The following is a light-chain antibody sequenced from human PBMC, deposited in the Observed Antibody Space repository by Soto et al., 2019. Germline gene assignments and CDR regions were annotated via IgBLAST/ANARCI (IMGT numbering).Light chain of an antibody. CDR3: SSHTSSSPLV. J-gene: IGLJ2*01. CDR1: SSDVGGSNF. Sequence: QSALTQPASVSGSPGQSITISCTGTSSDVGGSNFVSWYQQHPGKAPKLMIYDVSNRPSGVPNRFSGSKSGNTASLTIFGLLSEDEADYYCSSHTSSSPLVFGGGTKLTVL. CDR2: DVS. V-gene: IGLV2-14*01.